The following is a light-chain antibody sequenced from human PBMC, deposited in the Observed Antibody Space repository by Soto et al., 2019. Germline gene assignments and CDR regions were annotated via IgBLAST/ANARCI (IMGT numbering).Light chain of an antibody. CDR2: DAS. V-gene: IGKV3-20*01. J-gene: IGKJ4*01. Sequence: EIVLTQSPGTLSLSPGDRATLSCRASQSVTSSHLAWYQQKPGQAPRLLIYDASTRATGIPDRFSGSGSGTDFTLTINRLEPEDFAVYYCQQYAGSPPLTFGGGTKVEIK. CDR3: QQYAGSPPLT. CDR1: QSVTSSH.